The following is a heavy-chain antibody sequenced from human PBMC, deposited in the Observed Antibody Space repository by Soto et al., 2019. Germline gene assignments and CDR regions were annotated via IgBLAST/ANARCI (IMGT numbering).Heavy chain of an antibody. CDR3: AREGSSWYGWFDP. V-gene: IGHV3-33*01. Sequence: ESGGGVVQPGRSLRLSCAASGFTFSSYGMHWVRQAPGKGLEWVAVIWYDGSNKYYADSVKGRFTISRDNSKNTLYLQMNSLRAEDTAVYYCAREGSSWYGWFDPWGQGTLVTVSS. D-gene: IGHD6-13*01. CDR2: IWYDGSNK. CDR1: GFTFSSYG. J-gene: IGHJ5*02.